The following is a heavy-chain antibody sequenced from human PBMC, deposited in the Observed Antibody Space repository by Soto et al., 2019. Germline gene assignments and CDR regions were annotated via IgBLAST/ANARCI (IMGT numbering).Heavy chain of an antibody. J-gene: IGHJ6*02. D-gene: IGHD2-21*02. V-gene: IGHV4-4*07. CDR2: IYTSGST. CDR1: GGSISSYY. CDR3: AREIVVVTADYYYYYGMDV. Sequence: QVQLQESGPGLVKPSETLSLTCTVSGGSISSYYWSWIRQPAGKGLEWIGRIYTSGSTNYNPSLKSRVTMSVDTSKNQFSLKLSSVTAADTAVYYCAREIVVVTADYYYYYGMDVWGQGTTVTVSS.